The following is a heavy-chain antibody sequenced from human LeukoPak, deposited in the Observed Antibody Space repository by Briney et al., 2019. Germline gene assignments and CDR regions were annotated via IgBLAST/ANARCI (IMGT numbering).Heavy chain of an antibody. J-gene: IGHJ4*02. CDR1: GFTFSSYW. CDR2: INPDGSTT. V-gene: IGHV3-74*01. CDR3: VRDLRESDF. Sequence: GGSLRLSCAASGFTFSSYWMHWVRQAPGKGLAWVSRINPDGSTTNYADSVQGRFTISRDNAKNMLYLQMNRLRAEDTAVYYCVRDLRESDFWGQGTLVTVSS.